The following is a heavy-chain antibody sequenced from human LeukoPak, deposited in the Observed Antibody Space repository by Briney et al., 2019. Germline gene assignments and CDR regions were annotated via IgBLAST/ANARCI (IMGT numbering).Heavy chain of an antibody. J-gene: IGHJ4*02. CDR3: ARGYSSDN. Sequence: GGSLRLSCAASGFTFSSYAMSWVRQAPGQGLEWVPVIYSGGSTYYADSVKGRFTISRDNSKNTLNLQMNSLRAEDAAVYYCARGYSSDNWGQGTLVTVSS. CDR1: GFTFSSYA. D-gene: IGHD2-21*01. CDR2: IYSGGST. V-gene: IGHV3-66*01.